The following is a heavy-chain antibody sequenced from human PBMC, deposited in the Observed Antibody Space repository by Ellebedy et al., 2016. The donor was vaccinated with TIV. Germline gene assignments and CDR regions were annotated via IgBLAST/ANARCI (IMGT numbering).Heavy chain of an antibody. CDR3: ARGSTTYYYGSGSYRSLGNWFDP. CDR2: INPNSGGT. CDR1: GYTFTGYY. J-gene: IGHJ5*02. Sequence: AASVKVSCKASGYTFTGYYIHWVRQAPGQGLEWMGWINPNSGGTNYAQKFQGWVTMTRDTSINTAYMELRRLRSDDTAVYYCARGSTTYYYGSGSYRSLGNWFDPWGQGTLVTVSS. V-gene: IGHV1-2*04. D-gene: IGHD3-10*01.